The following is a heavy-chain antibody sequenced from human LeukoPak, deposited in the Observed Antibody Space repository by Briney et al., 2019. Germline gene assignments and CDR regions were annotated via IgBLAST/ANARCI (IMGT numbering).Heavy chain of an antibody. CDR2: INPNSGGT. CDR1: GYTFTGYY. D-gene: IGHD3-16*01. V-gene: IGHV1-2*02. Sequence: GASVKVSCTASGYTFTGYYMHWVRQAPGQGLEWMGWINPNSGGTNYAQKFQGRVTMTRDTSINTAYMELSRLRSDDTAVYYCAKTPPVSPYYFDYWGQGTLVTVSS. CDR3: AKTPPVSPYYFDY. J-gene: IGHJ4*02.